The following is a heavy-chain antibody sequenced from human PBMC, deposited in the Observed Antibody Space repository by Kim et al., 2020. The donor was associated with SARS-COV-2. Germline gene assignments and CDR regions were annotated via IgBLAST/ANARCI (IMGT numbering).Heavy chain of an antibody. CDR1: GFSFNTYS. CDR3: ARDFGFCSGATCPTPPRFDY. D-gene: IGHD2-15*01. Sequence: GGSLRLSCAASGFSFNTYSMVWVRQAPGKGLEWLSYISSSSNTAYYADSVEGRFTISRDNAKNSLYLQMNSLRDEDTALYYCARDFGFCSGATCPTPPRFDYWGQGTLFTVSS. V-gene: IGHV3-48*02. J-gene: IGHJ4*02. CDR2: ISSSSNTA.